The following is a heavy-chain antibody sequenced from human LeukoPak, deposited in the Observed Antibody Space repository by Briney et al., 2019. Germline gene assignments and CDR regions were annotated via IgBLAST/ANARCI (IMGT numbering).Heavy chain of an antibody. J-gene: IGHJ6*02. D-gene: IGHD3-22*01. Sequence: GASVKVSCKASGYTFTSYDINWVRQATGQGLEWMGWMNPNSGNTGYAQKFQGRVTMTRDTSISTAYMELSSLRSEDTAVYYCARRAYYYDSSGYFHYGMDVWGQGTTVTVSS. CDR1: GYTFTSYD. CDR2: MNPNSGNT. V-gene: IGHV1-8*01. CDR3: ARRAYYYDSSGYFHYGMDV.